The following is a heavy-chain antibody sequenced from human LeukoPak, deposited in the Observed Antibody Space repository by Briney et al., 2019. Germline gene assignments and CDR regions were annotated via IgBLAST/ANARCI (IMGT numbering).Heavy chain of an antibody. J-gene: IGHJ4*02. CDR1: GYTFTGYY. D-gene: IGHD3-22*01. CDR2: IIPIFGTA. CDR3: ASAYYYDSSGYYPRFDY. V-gene: IGHV1-69*13. Sequence: SVKVSCKASGYTFTGYYMHWVRQAPGQGLEWMGGIIPIFGTANYAQKFQGRVTITADESTSTAYMELSSLRSEDTAVYYCASAYYYDSSGYYPRFDYWGQGTLVTVSS.